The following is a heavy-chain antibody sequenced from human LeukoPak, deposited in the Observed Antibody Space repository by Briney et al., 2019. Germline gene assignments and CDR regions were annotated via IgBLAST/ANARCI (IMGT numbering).Heavy chain of an antibody. CDR2: INHSGST. D-gene: IGHD1-26*01. CDR3: ARAAIVGGEPFIWYMDV. Sequence: SETLSLTCAVYGGSFSGYYWSWIRQPPGKGLEWIGEINHSGSTNYNPSLKSRVTISVDTSKNQFSLKLSSVTAADTAVYYCARAAIVGGEPFIWYMDVWGKGTTVTVSS. V-gene: IGHV4-34*01. J-gene: IGHJ6*03. CDR1: GGSFSGYY.